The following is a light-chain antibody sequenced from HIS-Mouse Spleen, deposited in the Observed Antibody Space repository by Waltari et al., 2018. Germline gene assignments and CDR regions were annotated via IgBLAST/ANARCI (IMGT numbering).Light chain of an antibody. V-gene: IGLV2-14*03. Sequence: QSALTQPASVSGSPGQSITISCTGPSSDVGGYNSFSWYQQHPGKAPKLMIYDVSNRPSGVSNRFSGSKSGNTASLTISGLQAEDEADYYCSSYTSSSFNVVFGGGTKLTVL. J-gene: IGLJ2*01. CDR3: SSYTSSSFNVV. CDR2: DVS. CDR1: SSDVGGYNS.